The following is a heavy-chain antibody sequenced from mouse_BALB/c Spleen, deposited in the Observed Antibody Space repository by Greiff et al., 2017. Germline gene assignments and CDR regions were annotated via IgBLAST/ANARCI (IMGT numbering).Heavy chain of an antibody. CDR2: ISSGGST. V-gene: IGHV5-6-5*01. Sequence: EVKLMESGGGLVKPGGSLKLSCAASGFTFSSYAMSWVRQTPEKRLEWVASISSGGSTYYPDSVKGRFTISRDNARNILYLQMSSLRSEDTAMYYCARGPDYGYYAMDYWGQGTSVTVSS. CDR3: ARGPDYGYYAMDY. J-gene: IGHJ4*01. D-gene: IGHD2-4*01. CDR1: GFTFSSYA.